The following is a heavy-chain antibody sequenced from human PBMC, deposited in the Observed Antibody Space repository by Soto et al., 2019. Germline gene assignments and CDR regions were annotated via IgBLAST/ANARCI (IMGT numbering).Heavy chain of an antibody. Sequence: PGGSLRLSCAASGFTFSSYEMNWVRQAPGKGLEWVSYISSSGSTIYYADSVKGRFTISRDNAKNSLYLQMNSLRAEDTAVYYCAREASSSWYYGMDVWGQGTTVTVSS. CDR2: ISSSGSTI. CDR1: GFTFSSYE. J-gene: IGHJ6*02. D-gene: IGHD6-6*01. CDR3: AREASSSWYYGMDV. V-gene: IGHV3-48*03.